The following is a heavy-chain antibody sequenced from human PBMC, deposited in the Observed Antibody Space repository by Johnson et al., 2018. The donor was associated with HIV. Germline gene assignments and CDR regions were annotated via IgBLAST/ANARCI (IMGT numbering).Heavy chain of an antibody. CDR3: AKKGGVYSSSHEAFDI. J-gene: IGHJ3*02. V-gene: IGHV3-30*18. CDR2: ISYDGSYK. Sequence: QVQLVESGGGVVQPGRSLRLSCAASGFTFSSYAMHWVRQAPGKGLEWVAVISYDGSYKHYADSVKGRFTISRDNSKNTLYLQMNSLRAEDTAVYYCAKKGGVYSSSHEAFDIWGQGTMVTVSS. D-gene: IGHD6-6*01. CDR1: GFTFSSYA.